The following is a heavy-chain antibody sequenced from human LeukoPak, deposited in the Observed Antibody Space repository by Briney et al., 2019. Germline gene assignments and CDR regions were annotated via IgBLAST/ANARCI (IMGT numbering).Heavy chain of an antibody. V-gene: IGHV4-4*07. CDR3: ARVRPHNGYRDS. CDR1: GGSISSYY. D-gene: IGHD5-18*01. J-gene: IGHJ4*02. CDR2: IYASGST. Sequence: SETLSLTCTVSGGSISSYYWSWIRQPAVKGLEWIGRIYASGSTNYNPSLKSRVTMSVDMSKNQFSLNLSSVTAADTAVYYCARVRPHNGYRDSWGQGTLVTVSS.